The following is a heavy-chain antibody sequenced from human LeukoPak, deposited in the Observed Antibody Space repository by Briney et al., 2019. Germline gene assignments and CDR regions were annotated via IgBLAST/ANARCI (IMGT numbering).Heavy chain of an antibody. V-gene: IGHV3-30*02. CDR2: VHYDGDYK. CDR3: AKGRAGDV. J-gene: IGHJ6*04. CDR1: GFTFNGYV. Sequence: GGSLRLSCAASGFTFNGYVMHWVRQAPGKGLEGVAFVHYDGDYKNYTDSVKGRFTISRDNSKNTLYLEMNSLTPEDTAAYYCAKGRAGDVWGKGTTVTVSS. D-gene: IGHD1-14*01.